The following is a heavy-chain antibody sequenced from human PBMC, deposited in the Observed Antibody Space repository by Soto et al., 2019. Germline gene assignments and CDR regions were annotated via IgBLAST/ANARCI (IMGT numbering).Heavy chain of an antibody. CDR3: ARVFGWNYYYYYMDV. CDR1: GYTFTSYD. V-gene: IGHV1-8*01. CDR2: MNPNSGNT. Sequence: ASVKVSCKASGYTFTSYDINWVLQATGQGLEWMGWMNPNSGNTGYAQKFQGRVTMTRNTSISTAYMELSSLRSEDTAVYYCARVFGWNYYYYYMDVWGKGTTVTVSS. D-gene: IGHD6-19*01. J-gene: IGHJ6*03.